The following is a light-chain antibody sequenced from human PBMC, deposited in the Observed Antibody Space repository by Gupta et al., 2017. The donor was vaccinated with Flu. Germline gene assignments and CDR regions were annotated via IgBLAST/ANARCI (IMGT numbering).Light chain of an antibody. V-gene: IGKV1-6*01. J-gene: IGKJ1*01. CDR2: GAS. CDR1: QGIRND. Sequence: PSSLSASVGDRVTITCRASQGIRNDLGWYQQKPGKAPKLLISGASTVQSGVPSRFSGSGSGTDFTLTISSLQPEDFATYYCRQDYNYPRTFGQGTKVEIK. CDR3: RQDYNYPRT.